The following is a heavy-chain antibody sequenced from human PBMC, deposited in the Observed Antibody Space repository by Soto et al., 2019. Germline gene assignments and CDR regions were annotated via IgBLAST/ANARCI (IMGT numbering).Heavy chain of an antibody. D-gene: IGHD6-19*01. CDR2: ISYDGSNK. V-gene: IGHV3-30*03. Sequence: GGSLRLSCAASGFTFSSYGMHWVRQAPGKGLEWVAVISYDGSNKYYADSVKGRFTISRDNSKNTLYLQMNSLRAEDTAVYYCARTYSSGWYPFPIGYWGQGTLVTVPQ. J-gene: IGHJ4*02. CDR1: GFTFSSYG. CDR3: ARTYSSGWYPFPIGY.